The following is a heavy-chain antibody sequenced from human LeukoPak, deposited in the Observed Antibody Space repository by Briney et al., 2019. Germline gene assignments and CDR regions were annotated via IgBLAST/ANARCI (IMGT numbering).Heavy chain of an antibody. Sequence: PGGSPRLSCAASGFTFSSYGMHWVRQAPGKGLEWVAFIRYDGSNKYYADSVKGRFTISRDNSKNTLYLQMNSLRAEDAAVYYCASELTVVLNAFDIWGQGTMVTVSS. CDR3: ASELTVVLNAFDI. D-gene: IGHD3-22*01. CDR1: GFTFSSYG. V-gene: IGHV3-30*02. J-gene: IGHJ3*02. CDR2: IRYDGSNK.